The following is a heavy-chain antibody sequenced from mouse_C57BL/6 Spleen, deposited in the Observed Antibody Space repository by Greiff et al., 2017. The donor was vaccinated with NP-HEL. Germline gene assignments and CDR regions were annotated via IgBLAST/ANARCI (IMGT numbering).Heavy chain of an antibody. D-gene: IGHD1-1*01. CDR2: ISSGSSTI. J-gene: IGHJ2*01. V-gene: IGHV5-17*01. CDR1: GFTFSDYG. Sequence: EVKLVESGGGLVKPGGSLKLSCAASGFTFSDYGMHWVRQAPEKGLEWVAYISSGSSTIYYADTVKGRFTISRDNAKNTLFLQMTSLRSEDTAMYYCARNSFITTVVGYFDYWGQGTTLTVSS. CDR3: ARNSFITTVVGYFDY.